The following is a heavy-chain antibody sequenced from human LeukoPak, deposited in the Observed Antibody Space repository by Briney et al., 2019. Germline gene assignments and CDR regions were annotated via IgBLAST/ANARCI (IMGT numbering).Heavy chain of an antibody. J-gene: IGHJ4*02. D-gene: IGHD3-3*01. Sequence: GGCLRLSCAASGFTLSSYAMSWVRQAPGKGLEWVSAISGSGGSTYYADSVKGRFTISRDNSKNTLYLQMNSLRAEDTAVYYCAKYYDFWSGPYYFDYWGQGTLVTVSS. CDR1: GFTLSSYA. V-gene: IGHV3-23*01. CDR3: AKYYDFWSGPYYFDY. CDR2: ISGSGGST.